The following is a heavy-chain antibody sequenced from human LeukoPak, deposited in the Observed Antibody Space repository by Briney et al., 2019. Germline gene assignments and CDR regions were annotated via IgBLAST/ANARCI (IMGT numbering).Heavy chain of an antibody. CDR2: IHYSGST. CDR3: VTVKPDGYSDY. D-gene: IGHD5-24*01. CDR1: GGSISSYY. J-gene: IGHJ4*02. Sequence: SETLSLTCTVSGGSISSYYWSWIRQPPGKGLEWIAYIHYSGSTNYNPSLESRVTISLDTSKSQFSLKLSSMTAADTAVYYCVTVKPDGYSDYWGQGTLVTVSS. V-gene: IGHV4-59*01.